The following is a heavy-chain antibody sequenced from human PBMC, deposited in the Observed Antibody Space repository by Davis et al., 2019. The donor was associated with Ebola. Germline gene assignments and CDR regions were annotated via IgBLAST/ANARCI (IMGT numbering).Heavy chain of an antibody. D-gene: IGHD7-27*01. Sequence: SETLSLTCTVSGGSISSYYWSWIRQPPGKGLEWIGSIYPSGSTYYNPSLKSRVTTSVDRSKNQFSLKLSSVTAADTAVYYCARGGALGNWFDPWGQGTLVTVSS. CDR1: GGSISSYY. J-gene: IGHJ5*02. CDR2: IYPSGST. CDR3: ARGGALGNWFDP. V-gene: IGHV4-4*09.